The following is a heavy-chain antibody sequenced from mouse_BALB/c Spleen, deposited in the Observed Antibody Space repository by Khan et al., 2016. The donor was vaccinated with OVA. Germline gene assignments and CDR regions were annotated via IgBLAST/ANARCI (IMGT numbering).Heavy chain of an antibody. CDR3: ARPPYFSYTLDY. J-gene: IGHJ4*01. V-gene: IGHV9-3-1*01. Sequence: QIQLVQSGPELRKPGETVKISCKASGYTFTNYGMNWVKQSPGKALKWMGWINTYTGEPTYADDFKGRFAFYLETSASTAYLQINNLKDEDTATYCGARPPYFSYTLDYWGQGTSVTVSS. CDR1: GYTFTNYG. CDR2: INTYTGEP. D-gene: IGHD2-10*01.